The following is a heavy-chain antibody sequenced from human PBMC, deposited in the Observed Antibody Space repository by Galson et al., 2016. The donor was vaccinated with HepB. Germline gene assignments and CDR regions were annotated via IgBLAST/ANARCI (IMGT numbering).Heavy chain of an antibody. CDR2: INDYETTT. Sequence: SLRLSCAASGFSLGNYWMHWARQAPGQGLVWVARINDYETTTDYADTVKGRFTISRDIATNTLFLQMNSMRVEDTAVYYCGRGGLEPVDIWGQGTIVTGSS. D-gene: IGHD1-1*01. CDR3: GRGGLEPVDI. J-gene: IGHJ3*02. V-gene: IGHV3-74*01. CDR1: GFSLGNYW.